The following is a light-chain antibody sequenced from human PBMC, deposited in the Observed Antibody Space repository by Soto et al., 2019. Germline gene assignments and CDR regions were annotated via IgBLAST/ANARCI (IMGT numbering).Light chain of an antibody. CDR3: MQALRTQWT. V-gene: IGKV2-28*01. CDR2: LGS. J-gene: IGKJ1*01. CDR1: QSLLHNNGYNY. Sequence: DIVMTQSPLSLPVTPGEPAPISCRSSQSLLHNNGYNYLDWYLQKPGQSPQLLIYLGSNRASGVPGRFSGSGSGTDFTLKISRVEAEDVGVYYCMQALRTQWTFGQGTKVDIK.